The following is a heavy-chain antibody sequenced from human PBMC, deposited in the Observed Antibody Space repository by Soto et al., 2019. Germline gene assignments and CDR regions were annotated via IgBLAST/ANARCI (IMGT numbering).Heavy chain of an antibody. CDR2: IYSGGTT. CDR3: ATKTVPCTIFHY. J-gene: IGHJ4*02. D-gene: IGHD6-19*01. Sequence: GGSLRLSCAASGFNVSRNYMSWVRQAPGKGLEWVSVIYSGGTTYYADSVKGRFTISRDNSKNTLYLQMNSLRAEDTAVYYCATKTVPCTIFHYWGQLTLVSVSS. V-gene: IGHV3-53*01. CDR1: GFNVSRNY.